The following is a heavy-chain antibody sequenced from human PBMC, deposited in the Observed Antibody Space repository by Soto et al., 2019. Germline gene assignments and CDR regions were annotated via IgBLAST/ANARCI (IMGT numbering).Heavy chain of an antibody. CDR3: AREKGYDSSGYYYDY. V-gene: IGHV4-61*01. Sequence: QVQLQESGPGLVKPSETLSVTCTVSGGSVSSGSYYWSWIRQPPGKGLEWIGYIYYSGSTNYNPSLKSRVTISVDTSKNQFSLKLSSVTAADTAVYYCAREKGYDSSGYYYDYWGQGTLVTVSS. CDR2: IYYSGST. D-gene: IGHD3-22*01. CDR1: GGSVSSGSYY. J-gene: IGHJ4*02.